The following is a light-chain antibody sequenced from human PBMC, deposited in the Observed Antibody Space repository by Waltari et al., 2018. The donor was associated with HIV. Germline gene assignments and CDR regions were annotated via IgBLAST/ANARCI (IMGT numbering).Light chain of an antibody. CDR1: SSDVGSYNL. CDR2: EGD. Sequence: QSALTQPASVSGSPGQSITMSCTGTSSDVGSYNLVSWLQQHPGKAPKLLIYEGDKRPSGVSNRFSGSKSGNTASLTISGLQAEDEADYYCCSNAGGSTFVFGGGTKLTVL. CDR3: CSNAGGSTFV. J-gene: IGLJ2*01. V-gene: IGLV2-23*03.